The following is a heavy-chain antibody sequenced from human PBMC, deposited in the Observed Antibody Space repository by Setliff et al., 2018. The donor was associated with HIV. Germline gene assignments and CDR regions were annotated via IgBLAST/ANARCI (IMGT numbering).Heavy chain of an antibody. Sequence: SETLSLTCTVSGGSISGYHWNWLRQTPGKGLEWIGYIYTSRGTNYNHSLRTRVIISVDTSNQFSLKLNSVTAADTAVYYCATPRVRRYSSGWFNLDYWGQGTLVTVSS. CDR2: IYTSRGT. CDR3: ATPRVRRYSSGWFNLDY. CDR1: GGSISGYH. V-gene: IGHV4-4*09. D-gene: IGHD6-19*01. J-gene: IGHJ4*02.